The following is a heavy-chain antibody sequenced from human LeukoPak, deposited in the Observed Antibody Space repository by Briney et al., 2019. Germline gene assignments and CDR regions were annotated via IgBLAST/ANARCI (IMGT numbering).Heavy chain of an antibody. CDR2: ISWNSGSI. CDR1: GFTFDDYA. V-gene: IGHV3-9*01. CDR3: AKDADSSGYAVFDY. J-gene: IGHJ4*02. Sequence: GRSLRLSCAASGFTFDDYAIHWVRQAPGKGLEWVSGISWNSGSIGYADSVKGRFTISRDNAKNSLYLQMNSLRAEDTALYYCAKDADSSGYAVFDYWGQGTLVTVSS. D-gene: IGHD3-22*01.